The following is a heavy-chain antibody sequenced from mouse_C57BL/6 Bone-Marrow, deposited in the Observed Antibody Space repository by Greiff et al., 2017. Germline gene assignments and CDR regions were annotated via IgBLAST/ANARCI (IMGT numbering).Heavy chain of an antibody. CDR1: GYTFTTYP. Sequence: QVQLQQSGAELVKPGASVKMSCKASGYTFTTYPIEWMKQNPGKSLEWIGNFPPYKADTKYHAKFKGQATLTVEKSSSTVYLALSRVTSDDAAVDYCARKDGFYAMDYWGQGASVT. CDR2: FPPYKADT. D-gene: IGHD2-3*01. V-gene: IGHV1-47*01. J-gene: IGHJ4*01. CDR3: ARKDGFYAMDY.